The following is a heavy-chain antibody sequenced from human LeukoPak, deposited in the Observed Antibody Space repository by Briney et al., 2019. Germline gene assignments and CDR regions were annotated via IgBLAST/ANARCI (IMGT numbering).Heavy chain of an antibody. Sequence: GGSLRLSCAASGFTFDDYAMHWFRQAPGKGLEWVSGITWNSDSIVYADSVKGRFTISRDNAKNSLYLQMNILRAEDTAHYYCAKDTTSMLRGLPNYWGQGTLVTVSS. V-gene: IGHV3-9*01. J-gene: IGHJ4*02. CDR3: AKDTTSMLRGLPNY. CDR1: GFTFDDYA. D-gene: IGHD3-10*01. CDR2: ITWNSDSI.